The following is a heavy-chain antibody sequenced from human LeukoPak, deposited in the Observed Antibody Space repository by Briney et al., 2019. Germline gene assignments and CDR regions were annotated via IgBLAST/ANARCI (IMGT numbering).Heavy chain of an antibody. Sequence: ASVKVSCKASGYTFTSYDINWVRQATGQGLEWMGWMNPNSGNTGYAQKFQGRVTITRNTSISTAYMELSSLRSEDTAVYYCARGTYYYDSSGYYYYFDYWGQETLVTVSS. V-gene: IGHV1-8*03. D-gene: IGHD3-22*01. CDR3: ARGTYYYDSSGYYYYFDY. CDR1: GYTFTSYD. CDR2: MNPNSGNT. J-gene: IGHJ4*02.